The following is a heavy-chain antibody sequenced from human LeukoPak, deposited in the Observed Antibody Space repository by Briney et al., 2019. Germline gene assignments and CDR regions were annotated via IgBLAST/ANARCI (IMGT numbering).Heavy chain of an antibody. Sequence: PSETLSLTCAVYGGSFSGYYWSWIRQPPGKGLEWIGEINHSGSTNYNPSLKSRVTISVDTSKNQFSLKLSSVTAADTAVYYCARCLARGVNRRLDYWGQGTLVTVSS. CDR2: INHSGST. V-gene: IGHV4-34*01. CDR1: GGSFSGYY. D-gene: IGHD3-10*01. J-gene: IGHJ4*02. CDR3: ARCLARGVNRRLDY.